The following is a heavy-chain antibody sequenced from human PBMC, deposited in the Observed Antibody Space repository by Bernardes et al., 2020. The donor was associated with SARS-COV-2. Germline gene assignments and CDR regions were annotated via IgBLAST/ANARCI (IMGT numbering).Heavy chain of an antibody. Sequence: GGSLRLSRAASGFTFSTYWMTWVRQAPGKGLEWVANIQEGGSEIHYIDSVKGRFTISRDNAKNSLYLQMDSLRVEDTAIYYCVRRASSAGGYFYFDFWGQGTLVSVSS. CDR3: VRRASSAGGYFYFDF. D-gene: IGHD6-19*01. J-gene: IGHJ4*02. V-gene: IGHV3-7*01. CDR2: IQEGGSEI. CDR1: GFTFSTYW.